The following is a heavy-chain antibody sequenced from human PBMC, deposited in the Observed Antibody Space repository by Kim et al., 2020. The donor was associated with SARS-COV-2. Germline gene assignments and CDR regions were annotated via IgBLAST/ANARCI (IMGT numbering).Heavy chain of an antibody. CDR3: AKVGYGGYVGRDYFDS. V-gene: IGHV3-23*01. Sequence: GGSLRLSCAASGFTFSSYAMSWVRQAPGKGLEWVSALSGNGGTTYYEDSVKGRFTISRDSSKNTLFLQMNTLRAEDTAVYYCAKVGYGGYVGRDYFDSWGQGTLVTVSS. D-gene: IGHD4-17*01. CDR2: LSGNGGTT. J-gene: IGHJ4*02. CDR1: GFTFSSYA.